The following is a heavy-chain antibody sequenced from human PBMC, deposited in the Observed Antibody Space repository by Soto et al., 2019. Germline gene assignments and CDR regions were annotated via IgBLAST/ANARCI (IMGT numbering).Heavy chain of an antibody. J-gene: IGHJ6*02. CDR2: INHSGST. CDR1: GGSFSCYY. V-gene: IGHV4-34*01. Sequence: SETLSLTCAVYGGSFSCYYWSWIRQHPGKGLEWIGEINHSGSTNYNPSLKSRVTISVDTSKNQFSLKLSSVTAADTAVYYCARERRYGSGSWGMDVWGQGTTVT. D-gene: IGHD3-10*01. CDR3: ARERRYGSGSWGMDV.